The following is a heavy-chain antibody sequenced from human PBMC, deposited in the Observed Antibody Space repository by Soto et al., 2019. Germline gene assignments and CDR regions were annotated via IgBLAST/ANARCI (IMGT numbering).Heavy chain of an antibody. D-gene: IGHD5-18*01. CDR3: TCTAGDYVAY. CDR1: GFTFSGSA. J-gene: IGHJ4*02. CDR2: IRSKANSYAT. Sequence: HPGGSLRLSCAASGFTFSGSAMHWVRQASGKGLEWVGRIRSKANSYATAYAASVKGRFTISRDDSKNTAYLQMNSLKTEDTAVYYCTCTAGDYVAYWGQGTLVTVSS. V-gene: IGHV3-73*01.